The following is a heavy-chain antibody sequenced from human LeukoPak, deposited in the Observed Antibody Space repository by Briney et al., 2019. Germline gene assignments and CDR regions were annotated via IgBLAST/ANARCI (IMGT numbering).Heavy chain of an antibody. CDR3: ARGPSSPLTH. Sequence: LSLTCAVYGGSFSGHYWSWIRQPPGKGLEWVSYISSSGSTIYYADSVKGRFTISRDNAKNSLYLQMDSLRAEDTAVYYCARGPSSPLTHWGQGTLVTVSS. V-gene: IGHV3-11*04. CDR1: GGSFSGHY. CDR2: ISSSGSTI. D-gene: IGHD6-6*01. J-gene: IGHJ4*02.